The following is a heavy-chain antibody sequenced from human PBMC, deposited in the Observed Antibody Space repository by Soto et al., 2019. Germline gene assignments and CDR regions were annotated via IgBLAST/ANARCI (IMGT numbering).Heavy chain of an antibody. V-gene: IGHV3-23*01. CDR2: IIGSGDSA. J-gene: IGHJ1*01. Sequence: EVQLLESGGGLVQPGGSLRLSCAASGFSFNSYSMSWVRQAPGKGLEWVAGIIGSGDSAYYADSVTGRFTISRDNSKNTLSLQMNSLRAGDTAIYYCARDRGTTTVTFDAFQHWGQGTLVAVSS. D-gene: IGHD4-17*01. CDR3: ARDRGTTTVTFDAFQH. CDR1: GFSFNSYS.